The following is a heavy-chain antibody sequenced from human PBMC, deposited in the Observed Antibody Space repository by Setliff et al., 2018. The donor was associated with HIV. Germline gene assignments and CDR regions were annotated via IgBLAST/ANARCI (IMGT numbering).Heavy chain of an antibody. V-gene: IGHV3-74*01. J-gene: IGHJ4*02. CDR2: IDSDESTT. CDR1: GFNFRSYS. CDR3: ARDHGFPPWPSHSSGSMDY. D-gene: IGHD6-19*01. Sequence: GGSLRLSCLGSGFNFRSYSMHWVRQAPGKGLVWVARIDSDESTTISADSVKGRFTISRDNAKNTLFLQMNRLTVEDTAVYYCARDHGFPPWPSHSSGSMDYWGQGTLVTSPQ.